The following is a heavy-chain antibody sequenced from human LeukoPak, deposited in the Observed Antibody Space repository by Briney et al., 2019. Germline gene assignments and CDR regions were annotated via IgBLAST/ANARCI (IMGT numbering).Heavy chain of an antibody. Sequence: ASVKVSCKASGYTFTSYYMHWVRQAPGQGLEWMGIINPSGGSTSYAQKFQGRVTMTRDMSTSTVYMELSSLRSEDTAVYYCARVLDCSSTSCYEEGPNAFDIWGQGTTVTVSS. CDR1: GYTFTSYY. V-gene: IGHV1-46*01. CDR3: ARVLDCSSTSCYEEGPNAFDI. CDR2: INPSGGST. D-gene: IGHD2-2*01. J-gene: IGHJ3*02.